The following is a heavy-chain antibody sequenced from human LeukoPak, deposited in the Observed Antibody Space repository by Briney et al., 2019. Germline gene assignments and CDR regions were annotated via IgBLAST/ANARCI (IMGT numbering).Heavy chain of an antibody. CDR2: VYYDGTS. Sequence: SEALSLTCTVSGGSINSHSYYWGWIRQPPGKGLEWIGSVYYDGTSYSNPSLKSRAAVFVDTSRDQFSLDLSFVTAADTALYYCVRHISTNTGYFDSCGQGTLVSVSS. D-gene: IGHD5-24*01. CDR1: GGSINSHSYY. J-gene: IGHJ4*02. CDR3: VRHISTNTGYFDS. V-gene: IGHV4-39*01.